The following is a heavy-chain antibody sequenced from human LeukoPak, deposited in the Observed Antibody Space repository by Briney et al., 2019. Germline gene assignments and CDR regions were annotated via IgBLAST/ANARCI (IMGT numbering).Heavy chain of an antibody. V-gene: IGHV3-7*01. CDR3: AREKPVRSSLDY. CDR2: ISPDGSEN. J-gene: IGHJ4*02. CDR1: GFTFKSYW. Sequence: GGSLRLSCGASGFTFKSYWMSWVRQTPGKGLEWVANISPDGSENYYIDSVKGRFTISRDNTNNSLYLEMSSLRVDDTAVYYCAREKPVRSSLDYWGQGTLVTVS. D-gene: IGHD6-13*01.